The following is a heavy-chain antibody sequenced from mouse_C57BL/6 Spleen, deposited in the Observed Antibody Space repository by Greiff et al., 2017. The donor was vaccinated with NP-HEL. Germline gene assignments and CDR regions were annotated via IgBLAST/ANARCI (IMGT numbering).Heavy chain of an antibody. CDR3: ARPDSSGYYFDY. V-gene: IGHV1-54*01. D-gene: IGHD3-2*02. CDR2: INPGSGGT. J-gene: IGHJ2*01. Sequence: QVQLQQSGAELVRPGTSVKVSCKASGYAFTNYLIEWVKQRPGQGLEWIGVINPGSGGTNYNEKFKGKATLTADKSSSTAYMQLSSLTSEDSAVYFCARPDSSGYYFDYWGQGTTLTVSS. CDR1: GYAFTNYL.